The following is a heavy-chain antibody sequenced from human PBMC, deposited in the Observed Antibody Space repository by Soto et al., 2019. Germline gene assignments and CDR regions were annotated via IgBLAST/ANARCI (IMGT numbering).Heavy chain of an antibody. CDR3: ATAPLGDYYGSGSYFYGMDV. CDR1: GYTLTELS. Sequence: PSVEVSCKVSGYTLTELSMHWVRQAPGKGLEWMGGFDPEDGETIYAQKFQGRVTMTEDTSTDTAYMELSSLRSEDTAVYYCATAPLGDYYGSGSYFYGMDVWGQGTTVTVSS. CDR2: FDPEDGET. D-gene: IGHD3-10*01. J-gene: IGHJ6*02. V-gene: IGHV1-24*01.